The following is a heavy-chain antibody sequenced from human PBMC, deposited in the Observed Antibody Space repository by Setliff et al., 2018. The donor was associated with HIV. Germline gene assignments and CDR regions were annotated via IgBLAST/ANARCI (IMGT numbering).Heavy chain of an antibody. D-gene: IGHD3-3*01. CDR2: IYSTGST. CDR1: RGSISTYY. J-gene: IGHJ3*02. Sequence: SETLSLTCTVSRGSISTYYWTWILQPPGKGLEYIGYIYSTGSTDYNPSLTGRVTLSIDMSKSQFSLKLNSVTAADTSVYYCARAPPPSFGNNKSSWPDDFDIRGLGTMVTVSS. V-gene: IGHV4-59*01. CDR3: ARAPPPSFGNNKSSWPDDFDI.